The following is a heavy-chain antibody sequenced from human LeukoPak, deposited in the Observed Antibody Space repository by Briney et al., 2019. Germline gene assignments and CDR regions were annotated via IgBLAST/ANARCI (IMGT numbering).Heavy chain of an antibody. CDR1: GGSFSGYY. J-gene: IGHJ4*02. CDR3: AISRGYSYGMTFDY. CDR2: INHSGST. Sequence: SETLSLTCAVYGGSFSGYYWSWIRQPPGNGLEWIGEINHSGSTNYNPSLRSRVTISVDTSKNQFSLKLSSVTAADTAVYYCAISRGYSYGMTFDYWGQGTLVTVSS. V-gene: IGHV4-34*01. D-gene: IGHD5-18*01.